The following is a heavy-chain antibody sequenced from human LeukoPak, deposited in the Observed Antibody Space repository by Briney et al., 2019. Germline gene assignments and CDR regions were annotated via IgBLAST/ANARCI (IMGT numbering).Heavy chain of an antibody. CDR2: ISGSGGST. V-gene: IGHV3-23*01. CDR1: GFSFSSYS. Sequence: GGSLRLSCAASGFSFSSYSMNWVRQAPGKGLEWVSAISGSGGSTYYADSVKGRFTISRDNSKNTLYLQMNSLRAEDTAVYYCARETYYDILTGYGDWGQGTLVTVSS. CDR3: ARETYYDILTGYGD. D-gene: IGHD3-9*01. J-gene: IGHJ4*02.